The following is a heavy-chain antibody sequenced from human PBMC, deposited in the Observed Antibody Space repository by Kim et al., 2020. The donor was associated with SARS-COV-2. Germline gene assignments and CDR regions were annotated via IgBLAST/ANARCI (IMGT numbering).Heavy chain of an antibody. D-gene: IGHD3-10*01. CDR2: IYPGDSDT. CDR1: GYSFTSYW. V-gene: IGHV5-51*01. J-gene: IGHJ3*02. CDR3: ARGRRDIRLETGGSYAFDI. Sequence: GESLKISCKGSGYSFTSYWIGWVRQMPGKGLEWMGIIYPGDSDTRYSPSFQGQVTISADKSISTAYLQWSSLKASDTAMYYCARGRRDIRLETGGSYAFDIWGQGTMVTVSS.